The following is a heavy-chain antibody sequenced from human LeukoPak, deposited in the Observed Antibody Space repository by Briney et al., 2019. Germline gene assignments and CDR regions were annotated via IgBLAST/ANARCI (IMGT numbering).Heavy chain of an antibody. D-gene: IGHD6-19*01. CDR2: ISGSGGST. Sequence: GGSLRLSCAASGFTFSSYAMSWVRQAPGKGLEWVSAISGSGGSTYYADSVKGRFTISRDNSKNTLYLQMSSLRAEDTAVYYCAKVGVAGTLYYYYGMDVWGQGTTVTVSS. J-gene: IGHJ6*02. CDR3: AKVGVAGTLYYYYGMDV. CDR1: GFTFSSYA. V-gene: IGHV3-23*01.